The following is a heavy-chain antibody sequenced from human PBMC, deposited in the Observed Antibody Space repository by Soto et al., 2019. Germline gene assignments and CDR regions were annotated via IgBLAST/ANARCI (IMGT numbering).Heavy chain of an antibody. D-gene: IGHD2-2*02. CDR1: GGTFSSYA. V-gene: IGHV1-69*05. CDR2: IIPIGGTA. J-gene: IGHJ6*02. Sequence: GASVKVSCKASGGTFSSYAISWVRQAPGQGLEWMGGIIPIGGTASYAQKFQGRVTMTRDKSTSTAYMELSSLRSEDTAVYYCARGYCSSTSCDIYYGMDVWGQGTTVTVSS. CDR3: ARGYCSSTSCDIYYGMDV.